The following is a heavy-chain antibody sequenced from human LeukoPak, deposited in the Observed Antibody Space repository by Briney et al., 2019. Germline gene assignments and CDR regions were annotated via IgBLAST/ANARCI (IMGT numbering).Heavy chain of an antibody. D-gene: IGHD2-2*01. CDR3: ARDYPIVVVPAAMGVVVYYGMDV. CDR1: GYTFTSYG. V-gene: IGHV1-18*01. J-gene: IGHJ6*02. Sequence: GASVKVSCKASGYTFTSYGISWVRQAPGQGLEWMGWISAYNGNTNYAQKPQGRVTMTTDTSTSTAYMELRSLRSDDTAVYYCARDYPIVVVPAAMGVVVYYGMDVWGQGTTVTVSS. CDR2: ISAYNGNT.